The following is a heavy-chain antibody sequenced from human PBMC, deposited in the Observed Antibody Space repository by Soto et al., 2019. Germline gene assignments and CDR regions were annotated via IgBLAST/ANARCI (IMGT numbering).Heavy chain of an antibody. CDR3: ASGPIQLWLFDY. Sequence: EVQLVESGGGLVQPGGSLRLSCAASGFTFSSYDMHWVRQATGKGLEWVSAIGTAGDTYYPGSVKGRFTISRENAKNSLYLQMDSLRAGETAVYDCASGPIQLWLFDYWGQGTLVTVCS. D-gene: IGHD5-18*01. CDR1: GFTFSSYD. V-gene: IGHV3-13*01. CDR2: IGTAGDT. J-gene: IGHJ4*02.